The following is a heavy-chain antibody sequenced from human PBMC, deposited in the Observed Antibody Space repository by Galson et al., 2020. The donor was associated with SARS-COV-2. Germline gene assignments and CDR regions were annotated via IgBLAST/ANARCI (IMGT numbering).Heavy chain of an antibody. J-gene: IGHJ6*02. CDR2: ISGDGEFT. V-gene: IGHV3-43*02. D-gene: IGHD3-10*01. Sequence: GGSLRLSCAASGFKFENYAMHWVRQAPGKGLEWVALISGDGEFTQYEDSVEGRFTISRDNNKNSLHLQVNSLRVEDSALYYCVKDKRSAPGSYFTDFYYSGMDVWGHGTTVTVSS. CDR1: GFKFENYA. CDR3: VKDKRSAPGSYFTDFYYSGMDV.